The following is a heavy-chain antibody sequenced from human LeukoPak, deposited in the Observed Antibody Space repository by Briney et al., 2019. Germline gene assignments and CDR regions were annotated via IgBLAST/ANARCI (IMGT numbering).Heavy chain of an antibody. D-gene: IGHD2-2*02. Sequence: ASVKVSCKASGYTFTGYYMHWVRQAPGQGLEWMGWINPNSGGTNYAQKFQGRGTMTRATSISTAYMELSRLRTDDTAVYYRARGVISRYCSRTSCHRGLFDYWGQGTLVTVSS. V-gene: IGHV1-2*02. CDR1: GYTFTGYY. J-gene: IGHJ4*02. CDR3: ARGVISRYCSRTSCHRGLFDY. CDR2: INPNSGGT.